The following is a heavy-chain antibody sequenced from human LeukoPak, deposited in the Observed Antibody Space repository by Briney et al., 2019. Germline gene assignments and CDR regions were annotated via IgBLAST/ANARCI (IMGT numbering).Heavy chain of an antibody. V-gene: IGHV3-30*18. J-gene: IGHJ4*02. CDR1: GFTFSSYG. CDR3: AKDDTSSGWYFLDY. D-gene: IGHD6-19*01. CDR2: ISYDGSNK. Sequence: GGSLRLSCAASGFTFSSYGMHWVRQAPGKGLEWVAVISYDGSNKYYADSVKGRFTISRDNSKNTLYLQMNSLRAEDTAVYYCAKDDTSSGWYFLDYWGQGTLVTVSS.